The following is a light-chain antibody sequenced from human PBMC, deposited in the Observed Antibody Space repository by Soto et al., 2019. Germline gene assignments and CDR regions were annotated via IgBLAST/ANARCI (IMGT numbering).Light chain of an antibody. CDR1: QSNNIN. CDR3: QQYSNWPGT. J-gene: IGKJ1*01. V-gene: IGKV3-15*01. CDR2: GAS. Sequence: ITPSPATLSVSPGVRATVSFRARQSNNINIAWYQQKPGQAPRLHIYGASARATGIPARFSGSGSGTEFTLTISSLHSKDFAVYYCQQYSNWPGTVGQGTKVDIK.